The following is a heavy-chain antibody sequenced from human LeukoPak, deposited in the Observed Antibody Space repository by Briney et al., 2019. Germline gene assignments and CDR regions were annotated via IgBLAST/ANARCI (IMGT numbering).Heavy chain of an antibody. D-gene: IGHD3-22*01. V-gene: IGHV5-51*01. CDR2: IYPGDSDT. Sequence: GESLKISCKGSGYSFTSYWIGWVRQMPGKGLEWMGIIYPGDSDTRYRPSFQGQVTISADKSISTAYLQWSSLKASDTAIYYCVRQGFYYDSSGYYIIDYWGQGTLVTVSS. CDR1: GYSFTSYW. CDR3: VRQGFYYDSSGYYIIDY. J-gene: IGHJ4*02.